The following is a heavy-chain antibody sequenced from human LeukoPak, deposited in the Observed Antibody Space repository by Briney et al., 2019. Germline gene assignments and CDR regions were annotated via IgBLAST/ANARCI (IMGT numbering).Heavy chain of an antibody. CDR1: GGSISSYY. V-gene: IGHV4-59*01. CDR3: ARGDSSWPYFFDC. D-gene: IGHD6-13*01. CDR2: IYYSGST. J-gene: IGHJ4*02. Sequence: SETLSLTCTVSGGSISSYYWSWIRQPPGKGLEWVGYIYYSGSTSYNPSLKSRVTISVDTSKNQFSLKLSSVTAADTAVYYCARGDSSWPYFFDCWGQGTLVTVSS.